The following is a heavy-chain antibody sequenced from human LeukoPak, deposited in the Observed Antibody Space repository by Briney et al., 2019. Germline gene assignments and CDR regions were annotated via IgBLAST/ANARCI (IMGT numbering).Heavy chain of an antibody. CDR3: AKLSAGSLWQYFDY. J-gene: IGHJ4*02. V-gene: IGHV3-11*01. D-gene: IGHD3-10*01. CDR1: GFTFSDYY. Sequence: PGGSLRLSCAVSGFTFSDYYMGWIRQAPWKGLEWVSYISSSGSTTYYPDSVKGRFTISRENAKNSLYLQMNSLRAEDTALYYCAKLSAGSLWQYFDYWGQGTLVTVSS. CDR2: ISSSGSTT.